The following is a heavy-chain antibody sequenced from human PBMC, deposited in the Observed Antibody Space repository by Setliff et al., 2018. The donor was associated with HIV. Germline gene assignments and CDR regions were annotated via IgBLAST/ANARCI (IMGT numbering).Heavy chain of an antibody. Sequence: SLKISCAASGFTFSGYSMNWVRQAPGKGLEWVSTIRHSNPYEYYADSVKGRFTISRDNAKKSLYLQMNSLSAEDTAVYYCARGGDSSASDHWGQGTLVTVSS. CDR3: ARGGDSSASDH. CDR1: GFTFSGYS. V-gene: IGHV3-21*01. D-gene: IGHD6-19*01. CDR2: IRHSNPYE. J-gene: IGHJ4*02.